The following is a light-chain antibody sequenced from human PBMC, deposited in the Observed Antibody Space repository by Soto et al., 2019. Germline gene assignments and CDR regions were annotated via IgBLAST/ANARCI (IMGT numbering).Light chain of an antibody. J-gene: IGKJ1*01. V-gene: IGKV1-5*03. CDR2: KAS. Sequence: RVTKSPATVSGSIGDKVTITFRASQTISSWLAWYQQKPGKAPKLLIYKASTLKSGVPSRFSGSGSGTEFTLTISSLQPDDFATYYCQLYKSHSEAFGQGTKVDIK. CDR3: QLYKSHSEA. CDR1: QTISSW.